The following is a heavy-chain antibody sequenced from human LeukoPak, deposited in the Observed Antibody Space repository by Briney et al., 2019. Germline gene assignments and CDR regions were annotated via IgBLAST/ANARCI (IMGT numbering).Heavy chain of an antibody. J-gene: IGHJ3*02. CDR2: ISYDGSNK. CDR1: GFTFSSYA. D-gene: IGHD5-18*01. CDR3: ARVFEWIHAFDI. Sequence: GRSLRLSCAASGFTFSSYAMHWVRQAPGKGLEWVAVISYDGSNKYYADSVKGRFTISRDNSKNTLYLQMNSLRAEDTALYHCARVFEWIHAFDIWGQGTMVTVSS. V-gene: IGHV3-30-3*01.